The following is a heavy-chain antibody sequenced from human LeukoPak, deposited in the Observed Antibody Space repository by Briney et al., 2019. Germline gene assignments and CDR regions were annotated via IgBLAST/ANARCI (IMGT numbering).Heavy chain of an antibody. Sequence: GGSLRLSCAASGFTVGTNYMSWVRQAPGKGLEWVSVIYSGGSTYYADSVKGRFTISRHNSENTLYLQMNSLRAEDTAVYYCARGMTNPFDYWGQGTLVTVSS. CDR1: GFTVGTNY. CDR2: IYSGGST. J-gene: IGHJ4*02. V-gene: IGHV3-53*04. D-gene: IGHD4-11*01. CDR3: ARGMTNPFDY.